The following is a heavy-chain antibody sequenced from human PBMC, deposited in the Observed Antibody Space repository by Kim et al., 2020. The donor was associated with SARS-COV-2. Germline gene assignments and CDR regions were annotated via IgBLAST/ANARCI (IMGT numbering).Heavy chain of an antibody. CDR1: GYTFTSYY. CDR3: ARGRGYCSGGSCPAGDYYYYYGMDV. J-gene: IGHJ6*02. CDR2: INPSGGST. Sequence: ASVKVSCKASGYTFTSYYMHWVRQAPGQGLEWMGIINPSGGSTSYAQKFQGRVTMTRDTSTSTVYMELSSLRSEDTAVYYCARGRGYCSGGSCPAGDYYYYYGMDVWGQGTTVTVSS. V-gene: IGHV1-46*01. D-gene: IGHD2-15*01.